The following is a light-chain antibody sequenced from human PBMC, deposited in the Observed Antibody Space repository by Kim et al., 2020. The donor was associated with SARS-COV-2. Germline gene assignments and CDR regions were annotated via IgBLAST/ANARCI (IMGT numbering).Light chain of an antibody. CDR1: QGVSSY. CDR3: QQRSNWPT. V-gene: IGKV3-11*01. J-gene: IGKJ1*01. CDR2: DAS. Sequence: EIVLTQSPATLSLSPGERATLSCRASQGVSSYLAWYQQKPGQAPRLLFYDASNRATGIPARFSGSGSGTDFTLTISSLEPEDFAVYYCQQRSNWPTFGQGTKVDIK.